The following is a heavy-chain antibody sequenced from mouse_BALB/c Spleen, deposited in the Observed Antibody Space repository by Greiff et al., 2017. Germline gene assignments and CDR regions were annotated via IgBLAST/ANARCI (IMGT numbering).Heavy chain of an antibody. D-gene: IGHD2-4*01. J-gene: IGHJ4*01. Sequence: QVQLQQSGPGLVAPSQSLSITCTVSGFSLTSYDISWIRQPPGKGLEWLGVIWTGGGTNYNSAFMSRLSISKDNSKSQVFLKMNSLQTDDTAIYYCVRAMIKGYAMDYWGQGTSVTVSS. V-gene: IGHV2-9-2*01. CDR3: VRAMIKGYAMDY. CDR1: GFSLTSYD. CDR2: IWTGGGT.